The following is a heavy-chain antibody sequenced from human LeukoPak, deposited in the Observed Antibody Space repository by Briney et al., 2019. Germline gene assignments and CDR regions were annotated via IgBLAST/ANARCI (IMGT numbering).Heavy chain of an antibody. CDR1: GGSISSYY. D-gene: IGHD6-13*01. V-gene: IGHV4-59*01. CDR3: ARAGIAAAGKHNWFDP. CDR2: IYYSGST. Sequence: ASETLSLTCTVSGGSISSYYWSWIRRPPGKGLEWIGYIYYSGSTNYNPSLKSRVTISVDTSKNQFSLKLSSVTAADTAVYYCARAGIAAAGKHNWFDPWGQGTLVTVSS. J-gene: IGHJ5*02.